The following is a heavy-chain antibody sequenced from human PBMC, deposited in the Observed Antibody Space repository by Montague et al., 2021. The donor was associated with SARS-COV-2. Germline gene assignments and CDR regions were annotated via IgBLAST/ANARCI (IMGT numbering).Heavy chain of an antibody. J-gene: IGHJ4*02. V-gene: IGHV3-23*01. CDR2: ISGSGTST. Sequence: SLRLSCAASGFSFSDYGMTWVRQAPGKGLEWVSAISGSGTSTIYADSVKGRFSISRDNPESTVYLDVMSVRAEDTAVYYCARDFGESRDHWGQGTLVTVSS. CDR3: ARDFGESRDH. D-gene: IGHD3-10*01. CDR1: GFSFSDYG.